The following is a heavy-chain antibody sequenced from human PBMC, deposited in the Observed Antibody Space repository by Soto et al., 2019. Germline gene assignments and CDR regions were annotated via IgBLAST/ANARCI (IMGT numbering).Heavy chain of an antibody. CDR1: GGSISSYF. CDR2: ISSSGST. V-gene: IGHV4-59*01. Sequence: SETLSLTCTVSGGSISSYFWSWIRQPPGKGLEWIAYISSSGSTSYNPSLRSRVTISLDTSKNQFSLRSSSVTAADTAVYYCARLAPRDGDPKTVRAFDIWGQGTMVTVSS. D-gene: IGHD1-1*01. CDR3: ARLAPRDGDPKTVRAFDI. J-gene: IGHJ3*02.